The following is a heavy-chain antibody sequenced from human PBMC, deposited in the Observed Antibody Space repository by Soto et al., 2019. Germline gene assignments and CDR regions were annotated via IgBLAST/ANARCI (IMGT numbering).Heavy chain of an antibody. CDR1: GYSISSGYY. J-gene: IGHJ6*02. V-gene: IGHV4-38-2*01. CDR2: IYHSGSS. Sequence: SETLSLTXAVSGYSISSGYYWGWIRQPPGKGLEWIGNIYHSGSSYYNPSLKSRVTISVDTSKNQFSLKLSSVTAADTAVYYCPRAFYGDYAAYYYGMDVWGQGTTVTVSS. D-gene: IGHD4-17*01. CDR3: PRAFYGDYAAYYYGMDV.